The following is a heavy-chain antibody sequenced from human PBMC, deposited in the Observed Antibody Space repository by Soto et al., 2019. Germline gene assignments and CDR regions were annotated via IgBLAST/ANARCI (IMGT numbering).Heavy chain of an antibody. CDR3: ARVVFGVVIIGWFDP. CDR1: GYTFTSYG. D-gene: IGHD3-3*01. Sequence: ASVKVSCKASGYTFTSYGISWVRQAPGQGLEWMGWISAYNGNTNYAQKLQGRVTMTTDTSTSTAYMELRSLRSDDTAVYYCARVVFGVVIIGWFDPWGQGTLVTAPQ. CDR2: ISAYNGNT. V-gene: IGHV1-18*01. J-gene: IGHJ5*02.